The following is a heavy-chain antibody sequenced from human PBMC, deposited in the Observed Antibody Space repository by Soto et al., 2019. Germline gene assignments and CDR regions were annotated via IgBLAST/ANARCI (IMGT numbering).Heavy chain of an antibody. V-gene: IGHV1-46*01. D-gene: IGHD3-22*01. CDR3: ARDIERTYYYDSSGYYPLDY. CDR1: GYTLTSYY. J-gene: IGHJ4*02. Sequence: GASVKVSCKASGYTLTSYYMHWVRQAPGQGLEWMGIINPSGGSTSYAQKFQGRVTMTRDTSTSTVYMGLSSLRSEDTAVYYCARDIERTYYYDSSGYYPLDYWGQGTLVTVSS. CDR2: INPSGGST.